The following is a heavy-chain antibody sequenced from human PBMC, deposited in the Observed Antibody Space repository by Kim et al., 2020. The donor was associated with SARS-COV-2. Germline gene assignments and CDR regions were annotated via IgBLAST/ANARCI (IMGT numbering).Heavy chain of an antibody. CDR3: ARDRTMAAASTAGFEF. Sequence: SVKVSCKASGGTFSNYAISWVRKAPGQGLEWMGGIISILGTANYAQRFQGRVTITADESTSTAYMELSNLRAEDTAIYYCARDRTMAAASTAGFEFWGQGTLVTVSS. V-gene: IGHV1-69*13. CDR2: IISILGTA. D-gene: IGHD6-13*01. J-gene: IGHJ4*02. CDR1: GGTFSNYA.